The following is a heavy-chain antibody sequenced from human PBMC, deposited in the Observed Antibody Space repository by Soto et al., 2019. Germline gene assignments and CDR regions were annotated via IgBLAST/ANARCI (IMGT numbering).Heavy chain of an antibody. D-gene: IGHD5-12*01. CDR2: ISYDGTYK. J-gene: IGHJ6*02. V-gene: IGHV3-30*14. Sequence: LRLSCAASGFTFNNFAMHWVRQAPGKGLEWVAFISYDGTYKYYADSVRGRFTVYRDNSKSTLFLQMNSLKFEDTAVYVCANEVDVAFSSLQYGMDVWGQGTTVTVSS. CDR3: ANEVDVAFSSLQYGMDV. CDR1: GFTFNNFA.